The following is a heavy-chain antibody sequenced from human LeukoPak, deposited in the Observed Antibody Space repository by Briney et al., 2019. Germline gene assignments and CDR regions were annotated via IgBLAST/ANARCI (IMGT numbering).Heavy chain of an antibody. CDR3: ARVYSSSSRYYYYYMDV. CDR1: GFTFSSYA. V-gene: IGHV3-20*04. Sequence: SGGSLRLSCAVSGFTFSSYAMSWVRQAPGKGLEWVSGINWNGGSTGYADSVKGRFTISRDNAKNSLYLQMNSLRAEDTALYYCARVYSSSSRYYYYYMDVWGKGTTVTVSS. CDR2: INWNGGST. J-gene: IGHJ6*03. D-gene: IGHD6-6*01.